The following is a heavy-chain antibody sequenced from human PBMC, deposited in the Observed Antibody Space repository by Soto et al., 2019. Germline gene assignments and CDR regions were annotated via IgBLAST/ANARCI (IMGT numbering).Heavy chain of an antibody. CDR1: EFTFSTYA. V-gene: IGHV3-23*01. Sequence: VGSLRLSCASSEFTFSTYAMTWVRQSPGRGLQWVATISDSGDITYYADSVKGRFTISRDNSRNTLYLQMNNLRAEDTALYYCAKPWVQSLTDRPQRFDYWGRVTVVPV. J-gene: IGHJ4*02. D-gene: IGHD1-26*01. CDR2: ISDSGDIT. CDR3: AKPWVQSLTDRPQRFDY.